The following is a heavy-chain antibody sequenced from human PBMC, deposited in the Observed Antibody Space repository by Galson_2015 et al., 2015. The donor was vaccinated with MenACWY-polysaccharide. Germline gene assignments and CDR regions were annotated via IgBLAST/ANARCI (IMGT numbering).Heavy chain of an antibody. Sequence: SLRLSCAASGFTFRSYYMHWVRQVPGKGLVWISRINSSGNSPTYADSVKGRFTISRDNVKNTLYLQMNSLRAEDTAVYYCARERFSGGDFDCWGQGTLVTVSS. CDR2: INSSGNSP. CDR1: GFTFRSYY. CDR3: ARERFSGGDFDC. D-gene: IGHD1-26*01. V-gene: IGHV3-74*01. J-gene: IGHJ4*02.